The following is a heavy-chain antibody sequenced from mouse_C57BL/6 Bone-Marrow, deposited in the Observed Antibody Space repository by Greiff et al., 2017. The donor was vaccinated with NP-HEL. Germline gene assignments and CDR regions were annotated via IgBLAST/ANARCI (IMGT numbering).Heavy chain of an antibody. Sequence: QVHVKQSGAELVRPGTSVKLSCKASGYTFTSYWMHWVKQRPGQGLEWIGVIDPSDSYTNYNQKFKGKATLTVDTSSSTAYMQLSSLTSEDSAVYYCARTGAYWGQGTTLTVSS. CDR2: IDPSDSYT. CDR3: ARTGAY. CDR1: GYTFTSYW. V-gene: IGHV1-59*01. J-gene: IGHJ2*01.